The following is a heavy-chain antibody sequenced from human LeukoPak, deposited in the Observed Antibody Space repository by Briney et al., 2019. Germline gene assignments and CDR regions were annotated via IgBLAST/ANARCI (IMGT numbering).Heavy chain of an antibody. CDR2: IHWNGGRT. V-gene: IGHV3-20*04. J-gene: IGHJ4*02. CDR1: GFTFDNYG. CDR3: TRDQTPYY. Sequence: GGSLRLSCAASGFTFDNYGINWVRQAPGKGLEWVSRIHWNGGRTGYADSVKGRFTISRDNAKKSMYLEMNSLRAEDTAVYYCTRDQTPYYWGQGILVTVSS.